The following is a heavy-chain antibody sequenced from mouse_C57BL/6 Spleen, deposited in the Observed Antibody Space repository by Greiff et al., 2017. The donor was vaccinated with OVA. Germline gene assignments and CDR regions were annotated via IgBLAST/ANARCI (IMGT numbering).Heavy chain of an antibody. V-gene: IGHV1-80*01. D-gene: IGHD1-1*01. Sequence: QVHVKQSGAELVKPGASVKISCKASGYAFSSYWMNWVKQRPGKGLEWIGQIYPGDGDTNYNGKFKGKATLTADKSSSTAYMQLSSLTSEDSAVYFCARDYGSSPFAYWGQGTLVTVSA. CDR2: IYPGDGDT. J-gene: IGHJ3*01. CDR1: GYAFSSYW. CDR3: ARDYGSSPFAY.